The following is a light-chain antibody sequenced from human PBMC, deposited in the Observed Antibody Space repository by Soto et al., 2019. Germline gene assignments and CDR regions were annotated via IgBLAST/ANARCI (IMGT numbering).Light chain of an antibody. CDR3: SSYRSIGSIV. CDR1: SSDVGGYKY. J-gene: IGLJ1*01. V-gene: IGLV2-14*01. CDR2: EVN. Sequence: QSALTQPASVSGSPGQSITISCTGTSSDVGGYKYVSWYQQHPGKAPKVMIYEVNNRPSGVSTRFSGSKSGNTASLTISGLQADDEGDYYCSSYRSIGSIVFGTGTKVTAL.